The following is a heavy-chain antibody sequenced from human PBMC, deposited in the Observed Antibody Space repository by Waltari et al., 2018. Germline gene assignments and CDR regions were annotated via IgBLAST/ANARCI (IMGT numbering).Heavy chain of an antibody. CDR1: GFTFSSDG. J-gene: IGHJ3*01. Sequence: EVQLVESGGDLVRPGGSLRLSCEASGFTFSSDGRSWVRQAPGKGLEWVANIRQDGSEKKYLDSVRGRFIISRDNAKNSVYLQMNSLRVEDTALYYCAKDNWGRPGGIDGFDVWGQGTMVTVSS. CDR3: AKDNWGRPGGIDGFDV. CDR2: IRQDGSEK. V-gene: IGHV3-7*01. D-gene: IGHD7-27*01.